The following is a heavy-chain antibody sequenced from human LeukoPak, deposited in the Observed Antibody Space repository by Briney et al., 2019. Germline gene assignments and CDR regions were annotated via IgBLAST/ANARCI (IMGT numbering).Heavy chain of an antibody. Sequence: HPGGSLRLPCAASGFTFSTCSMNWVRQAPGKGLEWISYISSSSSTIYYADSVKGRFTISRDNAKNSLYLQMNSLRDEDTAVYYCARDNDVVVTAGYYGMDVWGQGTTVTVSS. CDR2: ISSSSSTI. J-gene: IGHJ6*02. V-gene: IGHV3-48*02. CDR3: ARDNDVVVTAGYYGMDV. D-gene: IGHD2-21*02. CDR1: GFTFSTCS.